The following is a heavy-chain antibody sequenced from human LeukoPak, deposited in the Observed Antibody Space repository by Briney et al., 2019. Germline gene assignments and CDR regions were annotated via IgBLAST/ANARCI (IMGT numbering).Heavy chain of an antibody. J-gene: IGHJ6*02. D-gene: IGHD5-18*01. CDR1: GGSISSYY. Sequence: SETLSLTCTVSGGSISSYYWSWIRQPPGKGLEWIGYIYYSGSTNYDPSLKSRVTISVDTSKNQFSLKLSSVTAADTAVYYCARSNTPYYYNYGMDVWGQGTTVTVSS. CDR3: ARSNTPYYYNYGMDV. V-gene: IGHV4-59*08. CDR2: IYYSGST.